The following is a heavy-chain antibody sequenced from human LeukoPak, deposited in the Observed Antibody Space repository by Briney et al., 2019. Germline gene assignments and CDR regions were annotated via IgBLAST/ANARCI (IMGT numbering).Heavy chain of an antibody. CDR2: IIPIFGTA. CDR3: ARLGDHSSGWYDGVSATKNVRAFDI. V-gene: IGHV1-69*13. J-gene: IGHJ3*02. D-gene: IGHD6-19*01. Sequence: GASVKVSCKASGGTFTSYAISWVRQAPGQGLEWMGGIIPIFGTANYAQKFQGRVTITADASTSTASMELSGLTYEAPALSYCARLGDHSSGWYDGVSATKNVRAFDIWGQGTMVTVSS. CDR1: GGTFTSYA.